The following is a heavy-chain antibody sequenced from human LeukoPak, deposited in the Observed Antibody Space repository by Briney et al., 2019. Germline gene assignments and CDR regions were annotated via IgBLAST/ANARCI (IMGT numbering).Heavy chain of an antibody. V-gene: IGHV1-2*02. D-gene: IGHD2-15*01. J-gene: IGHJ4*02. Sequence: GASVKVSCKASGYTFTGYYMHSVRQAPGQGLEWMGWINPNSGGTNYAQKFQGRVTMTRDTSISTAYMELSRLRSDDTAVYYCARDYCSGGSCYNGVWGLGTLVTVSS. CDR2: INPNSGGT. CDR3: ARDYCSGGSCYNGV. CDR1: GYTFTGYY.